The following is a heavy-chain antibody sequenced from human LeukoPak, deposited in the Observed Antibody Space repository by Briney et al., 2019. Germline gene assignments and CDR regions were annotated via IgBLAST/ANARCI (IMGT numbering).Heavy chain of an antibody. V-gene: IGHV4-30-4*01. D-gene: IGHD3-10*01. CDR3: ARGFGAGNYYYGWFDP. CDR2: IHDSGST. Sequence: SSQTLSLTCTVSDGSISSGAYYWNWIRQPPGKGLEWIGFIHDSGSTYYNPSLKSRVSISRDMSKNQLSLMLSSVTAADTAVYYCARGFGAGNYYYGWFDPWGQGTLVSVSS. J-gene: IGHJ5*02. CDR1: DGSISSGAYY.